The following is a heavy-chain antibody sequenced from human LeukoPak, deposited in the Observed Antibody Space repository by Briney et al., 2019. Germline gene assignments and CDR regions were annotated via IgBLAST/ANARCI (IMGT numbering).Heavy chain of an antibody. Sequence: GGSLRLSCAASGFTVSSIHMVWVRQAPGKGLEWVSAISGSGGSTYYADSVKGRFTISRDNSKNTLYLQMNSLRAEDTAVYYCANEIRPNDYWGQGTQVTVSS. D-gene: IGHD4-17*01. CDR1: GFTVSSIH. J-gene: IGHJ4*02. CDR3: ANEIRPNDY. V-gene: IGHV3-23*01. CDR2: ISGSGGST.